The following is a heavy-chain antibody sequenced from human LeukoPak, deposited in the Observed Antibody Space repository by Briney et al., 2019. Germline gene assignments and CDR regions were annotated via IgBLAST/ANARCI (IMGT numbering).Heavy chain of an antibody. CDR3: ARGVTQ. CDR2: IYYTGST. V-gene: IGHV4-59*01. Sequence: PSETLSLTCTVSGGSIDDYYWSWLRQPPGKGLEWIGYIYYTGSTSYNPSLQSRLTISIDTSKTQFSLRLTSVTAADTAVYFCARGVTQWGQGTLVTVSS. J-gene: IGHJ4*02. CDR1: GGSIDDYY. D-gene: IGHD2-21*02.